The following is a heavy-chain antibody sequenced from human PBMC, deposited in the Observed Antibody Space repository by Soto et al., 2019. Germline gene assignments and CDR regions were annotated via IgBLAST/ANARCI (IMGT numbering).Heavy chain of an antibody. CDR2: TYYRSRWYN. D-gene: IGHD6-19*01. CDR1: GDSVSSNNAA. J-gene: IGHJ4*02. CDR3: ARIAPGGSGGGGDY. V-gene: IGHV6-1*01. Sequence: SQTLSLTCVISGDSVSSNNAAWNWVRQSPSRGLEWLGRTYYRSRWYNDYAGSVKSRITINPDTSKNQFSLHLNSVTPDDTAIYYCARIAPGGSGGGGDYWGQGTLVTVSS.